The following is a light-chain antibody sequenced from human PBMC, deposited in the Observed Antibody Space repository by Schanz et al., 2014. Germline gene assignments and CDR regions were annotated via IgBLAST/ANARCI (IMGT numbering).Light chain of an antibody. J-gene: IGKJ1*01. CDR2: GAS. CDR1: QSVRNNY. CDR3: QHYGSSTWT. V-gene: IGKV3-20*01. Sequence: EIVLTQSPGSLSLSPGERATLSCRASQSVRNNYLAWYQQKPGQAPRLLIYGASSRATGIPDRFSGSGSGTDFTLTISRLEPEDFAVYYCQHYGSSTWTFGQGTKVEIK.